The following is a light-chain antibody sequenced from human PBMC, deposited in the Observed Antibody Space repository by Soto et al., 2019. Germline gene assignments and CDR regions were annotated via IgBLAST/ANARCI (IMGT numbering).Light chain of an antibody. CDR2: GAS. Sequence: EIVLTQSPGTLSLSPGERATLSCRASQSVSSSSLAWYQQKAGQAPRLLIYGASSRATGIPDRFSGSGSGTDCTLTISRLEPEDFAVYFCQQYGSSYTFGQGTNLEIK. CDR3: QQYGSSYT. J-gene: IGKJ2*01. CDR1: QSVSSSS. V-gene: IGKV3-20*01.